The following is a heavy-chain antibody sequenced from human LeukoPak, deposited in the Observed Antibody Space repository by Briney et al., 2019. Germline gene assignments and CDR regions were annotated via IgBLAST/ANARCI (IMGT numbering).Heavy chain of an antibody. V-gene: IGHV3-11*04. D-gene: IGHD3-3*01. CDR1: GFTFSDYY. Sequence: GGTLRLSCAASGFTFSDYYMSWIRQAPGKGLGWVSYISSSGSTIYYADSVKGRFTISRDNAKNSLYLQMNSLRAEDTAVYYCARYSYYDFWSGYLYYFDYWGQGTLVTVSS. CDR2: ISSSGSTI. J-gene: IGHJ4*02. CDR3: ARYSYYDFWSGYLYYFDY.